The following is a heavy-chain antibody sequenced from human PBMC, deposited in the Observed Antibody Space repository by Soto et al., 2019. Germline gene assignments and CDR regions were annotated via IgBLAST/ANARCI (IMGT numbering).Heavy chain of an antibody. J-gene: IGHJ4*02. D-gene: IGHD6-19*01. CDR3: STWGRNGWYTGFF. CDR2: MNPNSGRT. Sequence: QVQLVQSGAEVRKPGASVKVSCKTSGYTFTDYDINWVRQAPGQGLEWVGRMNPNSGRTDYAQKLEGRVTMTRDLSISTAYMELSSLGYDDTAVSFCSTWGRNGWYTGFFWGQGTLVTVSS. V-gene: IGHV1-8*02. CDR1: GYTFTDYD.